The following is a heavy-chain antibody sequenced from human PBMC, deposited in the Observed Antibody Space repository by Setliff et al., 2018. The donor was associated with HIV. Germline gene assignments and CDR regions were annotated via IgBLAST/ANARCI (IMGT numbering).Heavy chain of an antibody. Sequence: SETLSLTCTVSGGSISSGDYYWSWIRQPPGKGLEWIGNIYDSGSTYYNPSLKSRVTISVDTSKNQFSLKLSSVTAADTAVYYCARGHSSGWYDYYFDYWGQGTLVTVSS. J-gene: IGHJ4*02. CDR3: ARGHSSGWYDYYFDY. CDR1: GGSISSGDYY. CDR2: IYDSGST. D-gene: IGHD6-19*01. V-gene: IGHV4-30-4*08.